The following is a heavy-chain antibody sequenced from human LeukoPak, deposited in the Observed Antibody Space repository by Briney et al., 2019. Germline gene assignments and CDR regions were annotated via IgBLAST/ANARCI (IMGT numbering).Heavy chain of an antibody. CDR1: GFTFGNSW. V-gene: IGHV3-74*01. CDR2: INADGSTA. D-gene: IGHD1-14*01. CDR3: VVVVEPPDSDGFDV. J-gene: IGHJ3*01. Sequence: GGSLRLSCAASGFTFGNSWVHWVRQAPGKGLVWVSLINADGSTATYAASVKGRFTISRHNARNTLSLQINSLTIEDTAVYYCVVVVEPPDSDGFDVWGQGTMITVSS.